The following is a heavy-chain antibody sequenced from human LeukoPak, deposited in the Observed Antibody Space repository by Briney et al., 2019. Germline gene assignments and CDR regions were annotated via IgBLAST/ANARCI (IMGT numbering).Heavy chain of an antibody. CDR3: ARVPGSYFSY. V-gene: IGHV3-48*03. D-gene: IGHD1-26*01. Sequence: PGGSLRLSCAASGFTLSNYEMNWVRQAPGKGLEWVSYISSSGSSIYYADSVKGRFTISRDSAKNSLYLQMNSLGAEDTAVYYCARVPGSYFSYWGRGTLVTVSS. CDR1: GFTLSNYE. CDR2: ISSSGSSI. J-gene: IGHJ4*02.